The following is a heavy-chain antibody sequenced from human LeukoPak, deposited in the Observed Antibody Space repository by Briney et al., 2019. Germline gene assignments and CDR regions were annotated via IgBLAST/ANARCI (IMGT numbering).Heavy chain of an antibody. CDR3: ATEYSSGWYGDAFDI. V-gene: IGHV1-24*01. J-gene: IGHJ3*02. Sequence: ASVKVSCKVSGYTLTELSMHWVRQAPGKGLEWMGGFDPEDGETIYAQKFQGRVTMTEDTSTDTAYMELSSLKSEDTAVYYCATEYSSGWYGDAFDIWGQGTMVTVSS. CDR1: GYTLTELS. D-gene: IGHD6-19*01. CDR2: FDPEDGET.